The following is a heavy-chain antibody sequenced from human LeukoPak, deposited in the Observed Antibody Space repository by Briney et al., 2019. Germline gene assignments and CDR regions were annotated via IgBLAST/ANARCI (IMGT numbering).Heavy chain of an antibody. V-gene: IGHV3-7*01. CDR2: IKQDGSDR. Sequence: PGGALRLSCAASGFTFSSYWMSWVRQAPGKGLEWVANIKQDGSDRYYVDSVKGRFTISRDNGKNSLYLQMNSLRIDDTAVYFCARDVASRGGYTFAYWGQGTLVTVSS. CDR3: ARDVASRGGYTFAY. CDR1: GFTFSSYW. J-gene: IGHJ4*02. D-gene: IGHD5-12*01.